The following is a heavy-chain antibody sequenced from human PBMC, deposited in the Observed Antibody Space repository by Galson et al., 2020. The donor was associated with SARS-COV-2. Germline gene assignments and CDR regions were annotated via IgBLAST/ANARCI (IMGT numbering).Heavy chain of an antibody. CDR2: IYSEGSST. V-gene: IGHV3-74*01. D-gene: IGHD7-27*01. CDR1: GFTFSSSW. J-gene: IGHJ4*02. Sequence: ALHGESLKISCAASGFTFSSSWMHWVRQAPGKGLAWVSRIYSEGSSTSYADSVKGRFTISGDNAKNTLYLQMNSLRAEDTAVYYCARGDMGNDYFDYWGQGTLVTVAS. CDR3: ARGDMGNDYFDY.